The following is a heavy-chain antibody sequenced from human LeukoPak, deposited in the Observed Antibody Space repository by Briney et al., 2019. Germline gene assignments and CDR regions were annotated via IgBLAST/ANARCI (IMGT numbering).Heavy chain of an antibody. J-gene: IGHJ4*02. CDR3: TRSGSDIVVVPAASDY. CDR1: GFTFSDYY. Sequence: GGSLRLSCTASGFTFSDYYMSWIRQTPGRGLEWVSDIRSSSASTNYADSVKGRFTIPRDNAKNSLHLQMNSLRAEDTAVYYCTRSGSDIVVVPAASDYWGQGTLVTVSS. CDR2: IRSSSAST. V-gene: IGHV3-11*03. D-gene: IGHD2-2*01.